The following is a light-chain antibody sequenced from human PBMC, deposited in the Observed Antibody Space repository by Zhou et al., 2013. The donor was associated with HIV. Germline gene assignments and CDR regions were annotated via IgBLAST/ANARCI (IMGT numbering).Light chain of an antibody. CDR3: QNYNSAPPWT. Sequence: DIQMTQSPSSLSASLGDRITITCRASQAISNYLVWYQQKPGKVPDLLISAASTLQSGVPPRFSGSGSGTNFTLTISGLQPEDVATYYCQNYNSAPPWTFGQGTKVE. V-gene: IGKV1-27*01. CDR2: AAS. CDR1: QAISNY. J-gene: IGKJ1*01.